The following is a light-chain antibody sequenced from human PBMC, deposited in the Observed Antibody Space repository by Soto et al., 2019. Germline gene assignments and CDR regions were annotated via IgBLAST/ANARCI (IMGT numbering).Light chain of an antibody. J-gene: IGKJ1*01. CDR1: QGISNF. Sequence: DIQMTQSPSSLSASVGDRVTITCRASQGISNFLAWYQQKPGKVPKLMIYAASTLQSGVPSRFSGSGSGTDFTLTITSLQPEDVATYYCQKYNSAPWTFGQGTKVEIK. V-gene: IGKV1-27*01. CDR3: QKYNSAPWT. CDR2: AAS.